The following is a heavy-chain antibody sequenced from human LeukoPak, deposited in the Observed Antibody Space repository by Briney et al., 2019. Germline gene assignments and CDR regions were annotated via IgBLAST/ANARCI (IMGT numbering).Heavy chain of an antibody. D-gene: IGHD5-12*01. J-gene: IGHJ3*02. V-gene: IGHV4-34*11. CDR2: LHYSGST. CDR1: GFTVSGNY. Sequence: GSLRLSCAASGFTVSGNYMSWVRQAPGKGLELIGTLHYSGSTHYNPSLKSRATISVDRSNNQFSLNLSSVTSADSAVYYCARDWDGGYDFNALDIWGQGTMVTVSS. CDR3: ARDWDGGYDFNALDI.